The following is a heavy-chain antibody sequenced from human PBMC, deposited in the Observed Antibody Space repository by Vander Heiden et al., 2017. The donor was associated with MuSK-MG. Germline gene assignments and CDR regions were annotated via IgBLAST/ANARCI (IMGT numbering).Heavy chain of an antibody. V-gene: IGHV3-33*01. Sequence: QVQLVESGDGVVQHGWSLRPSCTASGFTFSSSGMHWVRQAPGQGLEWVAVIWYDGRNDDDADSVMVRFTISRDNAKNSLFLKTNSLRAAENDVYYCASSGDGDYYLNYYYDSDG. CDR2: IWYDGRND. CDR3: ASSGDGDYYLNYYYDSDG. D-gene: IGHD3-22*01. CDR1: GFTFSSSG. J-gene: IGHJ6*03.